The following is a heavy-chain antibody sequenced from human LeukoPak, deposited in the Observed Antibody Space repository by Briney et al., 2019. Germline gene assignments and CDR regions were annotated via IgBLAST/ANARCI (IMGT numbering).Heavy chain of an antibody. J-gene: IGHJ1*01. D-gene: IGHD3-22*01. CDR2: IYYSGNT. V-gene: IGHV4-39*07. CDR3: ARVVQSIDSSGLYLPEYFQH. CDR1: GGSISNYY. Sequence: SETLSLTCTVSGGSISNYYWGWIRQPPGMGLGWIGSIYYSGNTYYNPSLKSRVTISVDTSKNQFSLKLSSVTAADTAVYYCARVVQSIDSSGLYLPEYFQHWGQGTLVTVSS.